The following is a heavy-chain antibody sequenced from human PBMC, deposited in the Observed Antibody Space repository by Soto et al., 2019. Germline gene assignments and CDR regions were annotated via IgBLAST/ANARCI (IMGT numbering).Heavy chain of an antibody. Sequence: EVQLVESGGGLVQPGGSLRLSCAASGFRFTLYDMHWVRQGRGGSLEWVSGIDTAGDTYYPGSVKGRFTISRENAKNSLYLQMNSLRAEDTAVYFCVRDDFWSSYDRYGMDVWGQGTTVTVSS. D-gene: IGHD3-3*01. CDR2: IDTAGDT. CDR1: GFRFTLYD. J-gene: IGHJ6*02. V-gene: IGHV3-13*01. CDR3: VRDDFWSSYDRYGMDV.